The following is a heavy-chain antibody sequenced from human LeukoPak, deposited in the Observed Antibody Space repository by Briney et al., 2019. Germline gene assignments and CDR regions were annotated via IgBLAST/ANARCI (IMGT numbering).Heavy chain of an antibody. CDR1: GFTFSSYS. CDR3: ARKGGPLGPPFDN. J-gene: IGHJ4*02. Sequence: GGSLRLSCAASGFTFSSYSMNWVRQAPGKGLEWVSYISSRSSTIYYADSVKGRFTISRDNATNSLYLQMNSLGAEDTAVYYCARKGGPLGPPFDNWGQGTLVTVSS. CDR2: ISSRSSTI. D-gene: IGHD7-27*01. V-gene: IGHV3-48*04.